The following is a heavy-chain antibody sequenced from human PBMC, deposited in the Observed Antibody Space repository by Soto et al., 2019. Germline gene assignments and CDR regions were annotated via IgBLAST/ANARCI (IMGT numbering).Heavy chain of an antibody. D-gene: IGHD6-19*01. CDR2: ISSSGTSA. CDR1: GFTFSAVY. V-gene: IGHV3-11*05. CDR3: ARDRGAVTGQYFDY. J-gene: IGHJ4*02. Sequence: QVQLEESGGGLVKPGGSLRLSCAASGFTFSAVYMSWIRQAPNKGLEYISYISSSGTSANYADSVKGRFNISRDNAKNSLYLQMNSLRAEDTAVYYCARDRGAVTGQYFDYWGQGALVTVSS.